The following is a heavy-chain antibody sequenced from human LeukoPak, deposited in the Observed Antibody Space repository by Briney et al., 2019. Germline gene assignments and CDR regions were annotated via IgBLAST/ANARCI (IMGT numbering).Heavy chain of an antibody. CDR1: GFTFSSYW. J-gene: IGHJ3*02. V-gene: IGHV3-7*01. CDR3: ARSRGIAVAGPDAFDI. Sequence: GGSLRLSCAASGFTFSSYWMSWVRQAPGKGLEWVANIKQDGSEKYYVDSVKGRFTISRDNAKNSLYLQMNSLRAEDTAVYYCARSRGIAVAGPDAFDIWGQGTMVTVSS. D-gene: IGHD6-19*01. CDR2: IKQDGSEK.